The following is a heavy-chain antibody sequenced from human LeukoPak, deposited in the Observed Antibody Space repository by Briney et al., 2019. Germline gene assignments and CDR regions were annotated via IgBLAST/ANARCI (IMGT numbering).Heavy chain of an antibody. CDR2: ISGSGGTT. CDR3: AKGIAAAGVGNWFDP. V-gene: IGHV3-23*01. J-gene: IGHJ5*02. CDR1: GFTFSSYG. D-gene: IGHD6-13*01. Sequence: GGSLRLSCAASGFTFSSYGMSWVRQAPGKGLEWVSGISGSGGTTYYADSVKGRCTISRDNSKNTLYLQMNSLRAEDTAVYYCAKGIAAAGVGNWFDPWGQGTLVTVSS.